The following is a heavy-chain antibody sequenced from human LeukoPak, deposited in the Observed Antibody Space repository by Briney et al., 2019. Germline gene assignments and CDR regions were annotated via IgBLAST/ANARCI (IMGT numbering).Heavy chain of an antibody. Sequence: PGGSLRLSCAASGFTFSSYTMSWVRQAPGKGLEWVSAISGSGGSTYYADSVKGRFTISRDNAKNSLYLQMNSLRAEDTAVYYCASHPNYYDSSGPDYWGQGTLVTVSS. CDR3: ASHPNYYDSSGPDY. CDR2: ISGSGGST. V-gene: IGHV3-23*01. CDR1: GFTFSSYT. J-gene: IGHJ4*02. D-gene: IGHD3-22*01.